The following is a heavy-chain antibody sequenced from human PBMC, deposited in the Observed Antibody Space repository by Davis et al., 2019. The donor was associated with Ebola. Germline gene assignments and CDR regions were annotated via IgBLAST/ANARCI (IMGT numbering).Heavy chain of an antibody. D-gene: IGHD6-19*01. CDR1: GGSFSGYY. J-gene: IGHJ4*02. CDR3: ARTTRDSGWFLDY. CDR2: INHSGST. V-gene: IGHV4-34*01. Sequence: SETLSLTCAVYGGSFSGYYWSWIRQPPGKGLGWIGEINHSGSTNYNPSLKSRVTISVDTSKNQFSLKLSSVTATDTAAYYCARTTRDSGWFLDYWGQRILVTVSS.